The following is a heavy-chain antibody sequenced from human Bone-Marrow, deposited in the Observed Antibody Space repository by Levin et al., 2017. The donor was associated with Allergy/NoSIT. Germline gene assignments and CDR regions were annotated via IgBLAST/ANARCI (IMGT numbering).Heavy chain of an antibody. Sequence: GESLKISCAASGFTFSSYSMNWVRQAPGKGLEWVSSISSSSSYIYYADSVKGRFTISRDNAKNSLYLQMNSLRAEDTAVYYCARDKGTGDRAYYYYGMDVWGQGTTVTVSS. J-gene: IGHJ6*02. CDR3: ARDKGTGDRAYYYYGMDV. CDR1: GFTFSSYS. CDR2: ISSSSSYI. D-gene: IGHD7-27*01. V-gene: IGHV3-21*01.